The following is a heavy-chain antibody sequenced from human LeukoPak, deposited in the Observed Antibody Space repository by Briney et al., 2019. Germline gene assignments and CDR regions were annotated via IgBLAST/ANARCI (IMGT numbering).Heavy chain of an antibody. J-gene: IGHJ5*02. CDR2: ISNNGVNT. CDR3: ARGSSEGGDP. CDR1: GFAFSNYP. D-gene: IGHD3-16*01. Sequence: GGSLTLSCAASGFAFSNYPMHWVRQAPGKGVECVSAISNNGVNTYYANSVKGRFTISRDNSKNTLYLQMGNLRAEDMAVYYCARGSSEGGDPWGQGALVTVSS. V-gene: IGHV3-64*01.